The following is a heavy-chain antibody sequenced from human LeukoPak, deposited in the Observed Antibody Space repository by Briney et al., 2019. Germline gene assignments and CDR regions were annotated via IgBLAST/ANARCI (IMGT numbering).Heavy chain of an antibody. Sequence: SQTLSLTCTVSGGSISSGDYYWSWIRQPPGKGLEWIGYIYYSGSTYYNPSLKSRVTISVDTSKNQFSLKLSSVTAADTAVYYCAKDEKFGEDYYYYGMDVWGQGTTVTVSS. J-gene: IGHJ6*02. CDR3: AKDEKFGEDYYYYGMDV. CDR2: IYYSGST. V-gene: IGHV4-30-4*01. D-gene: IGHD3-10*01. CDR1: GGSISSGDYY.